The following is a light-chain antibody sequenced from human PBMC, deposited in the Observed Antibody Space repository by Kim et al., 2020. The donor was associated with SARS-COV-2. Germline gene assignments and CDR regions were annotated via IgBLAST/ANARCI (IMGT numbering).Light chain of an antibody. J-gene: IGKJ1*01. V-gene: IGKV3-15*01. CDR1: QSISDN. CDR3: QQYNYWPPWT. CDR2: RSS. Sequence: EKVVTQSPATLSVSPGERVILSCRASQSISDNLAWYQQKPGQAPRLLIYRSSTRATGIPARFSGSGSGTEFTLTISSLQSEDFAVYYCQQYNYWPPWTFGQGTKVDIK.